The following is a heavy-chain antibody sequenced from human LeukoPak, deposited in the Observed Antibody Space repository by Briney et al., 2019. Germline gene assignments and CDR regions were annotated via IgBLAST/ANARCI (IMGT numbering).Heavy chain of an antibody. V-gene: IGHV4-31*03. CDR2: IYYSGST. CDR1: GGSISSGGYY. J-gene: IGHJ5*02. D-gene: IGHD1-7*01. CDR3: ARDFHLTGATSRWFDP. Sequence: SQTLSLTCTVSGGSISSGGYYWSWIRQHPGKGLESIGYIYYSGSTYYNPSLKSRVTLSVDTSKNQFSLKLTSVTAADTAVYYCARDFHLTGATSRWFDPWGQGTLVTVSS.